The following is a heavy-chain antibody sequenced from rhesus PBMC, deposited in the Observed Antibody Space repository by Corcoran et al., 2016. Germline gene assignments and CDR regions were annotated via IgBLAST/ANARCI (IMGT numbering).Heavy chain of an antibody. CDR1: GFTFSDYY. D-gene: IGHD5-36*01. CDR3: ARGGLRTLDY. J-gene: IGHJ4*01. CDR2: IRNKAQCGTT. Sequence: EVRLVESGGGLVQPGGSLRLYCAASGFTFSDYYMSWVRQAPGKGPEWVVCIRNKAQCGTTEYAACAKGRFTSARDESKRIFSLGMISLKTEDTAVYYCARGGLRTLDYWGQGVLVIVSS. V-gene: IGHV3-116*02.